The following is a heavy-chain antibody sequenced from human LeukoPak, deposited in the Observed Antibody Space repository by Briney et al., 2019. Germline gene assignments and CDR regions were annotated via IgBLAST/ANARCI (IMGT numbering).Heavy chain of an antibody. CDR3: AKVEAAAAATLRGFDY. J-gene: IGHJ4*02. D-gene: IGHD6-13*01. CDR1: GFTFSSYA. V-gene: IGHV3-23*01. Sequence: PGGSLRLSCAASGFTFSSYAMSWVRQAPGKGLEWVSSIGGSGGSTYYADSVKGRFTISRDNSKNTLYLQMNSLRAEDTAVYYCAKVEAAAAATLRGFDYWGQETLVTVSS. CDR2: IGGSGGST.